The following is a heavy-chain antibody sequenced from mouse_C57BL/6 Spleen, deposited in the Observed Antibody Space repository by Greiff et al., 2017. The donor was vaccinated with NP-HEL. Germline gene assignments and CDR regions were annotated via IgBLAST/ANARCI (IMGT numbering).Heavy chain of an antibody. CDR1: GYTFTSYW. J-gene: IGHJ3*01. CDR2: INPSNGGT. CDR3: ARGYYGSLAWFAY. V-gene: IGHV1-53*01. D-gene: IGHD1-1*01. Sequence: VQLQQSGTELVKPGASVKLSCKASGYTFTSYWMHWVKQRPGQGLEWIGNINPSNGGTNYNEKFKSKATLTVDKSSSTAYMQLSSMTSEDSAVYYCARGYYGSLAWFAYWGQGTLVTVSA.